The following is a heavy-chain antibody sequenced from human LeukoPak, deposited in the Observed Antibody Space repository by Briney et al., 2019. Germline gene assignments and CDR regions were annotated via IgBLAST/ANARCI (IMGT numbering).Heavy chain of an antibody. CDR1: GYTFTSYG. Sequence: GASVNVSCKASGYTFTSYGISWVRQAPGQGLEWMGWISAYNGNTNYAQKLQGRVTMTTDTSTSTAYMELRSLRSDDTAVYYCARYSRRQMPGVLEWLPYDYWGQGTLVTVSS. CDR2: ISAYNGNT. CDR3: ARYSRRQMPGVLEWLPYDY. V-gene: IGHV1-18*01. D-gene: IGHD3-3*01. J-gene: IGHJ4*02.